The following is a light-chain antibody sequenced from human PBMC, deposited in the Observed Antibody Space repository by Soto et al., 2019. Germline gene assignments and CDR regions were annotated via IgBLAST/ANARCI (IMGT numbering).Light chain of an antibody. J-gene: IGKJ1*01. Sequence: ELVLTQSPGRLSLPPGARATISCRASQMITPSYSAWYQQKPGQAPRLLIYATSSMASAIPDRFSGSGSGTNFSLTINRLEPEDFAVYFCQQYGDFTWTFGRGTKVEVQ. CDR2: ATS. V-gene: IGKV3-20*01. CDR1: QMITPSY. CDR3: QQYGDFTWT.